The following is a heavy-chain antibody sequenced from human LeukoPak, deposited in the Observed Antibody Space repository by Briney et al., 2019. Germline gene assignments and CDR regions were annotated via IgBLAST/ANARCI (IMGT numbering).Heavy chain of an antibody. CDR1: GGSISSYY. J-gene: IGHJ6*02. Sequence: PSETLSLTCTVSGGSISSYYWSWIRQPPGKGLEWIGYIYHSGNTDYNPSVKSRVTISVDRSKNQFSLKLSSVTAADTAVYYCARSLGYFDWLNGMDVWGQGTTVTVSS. D-gene: IGHD3-9*01. V-gene: IGHV4-59*12. CDR3: ARSLGYFDWLNGMDV. CDR2: IYHSGNT.